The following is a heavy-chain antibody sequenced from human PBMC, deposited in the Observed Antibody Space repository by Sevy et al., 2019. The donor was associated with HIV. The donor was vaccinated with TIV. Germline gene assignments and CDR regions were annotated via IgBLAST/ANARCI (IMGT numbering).Heavy chain of an antibody. J-gene: IGHJ3*02. CDR1: GFTFSNYS. CDR2: ISSSSSYI. V-gene: IGHV3-21*01. Sequence: GESLKISCAASGFTFSNYSMNWVRQAPGKGLEWVSSISSSSSYIYYADSVKGRFTISRDNAKNSLYLQMNSLRTEDTAVYYCARVRGTLVGATSRDAFDIWGQGTMVTVSS. CDR3: ARVRGTLVGATSRDAFDI. D-gene: IGHD1-26*01.